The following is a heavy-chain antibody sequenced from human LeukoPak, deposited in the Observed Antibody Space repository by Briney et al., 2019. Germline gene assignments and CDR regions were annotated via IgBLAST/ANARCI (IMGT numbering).Heavy chain of an antibody. CDR1: GGTFSSYA. D-gene: IGHD2-15*01. J-gene: IGHJ4*02. Sequence: SVKVSCKASGGTFSSYAISWVRQAPGQGLEWMGGIIPIFGTANYAQKFQGRVTITADESTSTAYMELSSLRAEDTAVYYCAKPYCSGGNCYLYYFDYWGQGTLVTVSS. CDR2: IIPIFGTA. CDR3: AKPYCSGGNCYLYYFDY. V-gene: IGHV1-69*13.